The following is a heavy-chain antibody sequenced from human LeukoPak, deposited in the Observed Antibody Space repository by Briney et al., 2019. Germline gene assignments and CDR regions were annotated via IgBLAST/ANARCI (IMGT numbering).Heavy chain of an antibody. V-gene: IGHV3-48*01. Sequence: PGGSLRLSCAASGFTFSSYSMNWVRQAPGKGLEWVSYISSSSSTIYYADSVKGRFTISRDNAKNSLYLQMNSLRAEDTAVYYCARLVVVAATNYFDYWGQGTLVTVPS. CDR3: ARLVVVAATNYFDY. CDR2: ISSSSSTI. CDR1: GFTFSSYS. J-gene: IGHJ4*02. D-gene: IGHD2-15*01.